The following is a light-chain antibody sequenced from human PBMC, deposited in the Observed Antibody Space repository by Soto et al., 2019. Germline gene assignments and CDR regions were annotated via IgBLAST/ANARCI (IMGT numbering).Light chain of an antibody. J-gene: IGKJ2*01. V-gene: IGKV1-5*01. CDR2: DAS. CDR1: QNISVW. CDR3: QQYDSSSPT. Sequence: DIQMTQSPSTLSASVGDGVTITCRASQNISVWLAWYQQRPGKAPKFLIYDASNLETGVSSRFSGSGSGTEFTLTIRSLQPDDFATYYCQQYDSSSPTFGSGTKLEIK.